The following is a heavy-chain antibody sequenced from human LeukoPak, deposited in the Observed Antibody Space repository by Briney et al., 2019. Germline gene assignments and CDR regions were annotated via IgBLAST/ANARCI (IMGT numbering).Heavy chain of an antibody. CDR3: AKAGYDFWSGYFTAYWFDP. D-gene: IGHD3-3*01. V-gene: IGHV3-23*01. CDR2: LSCNGGST. Sequence: GGSLRLSCAASGFTFSSYAMRWVRQAPGKGLVWFSPLSCNGGSTYSADSVKGRFTIYRDNSKNTLYLQMNSLRAEDTAVYYCAKAGYDFWSGYFTAYWFDPWGQGTLVTVS. CDR1: GFTFSSYA. J-gene: IGHJ5*02.